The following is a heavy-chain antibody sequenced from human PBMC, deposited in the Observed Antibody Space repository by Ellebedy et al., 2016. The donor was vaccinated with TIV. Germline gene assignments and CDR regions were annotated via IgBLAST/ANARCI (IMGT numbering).Heavy chain of an antibody. CDR3: AKTTLAGNFDS. J-gene: IGHJ4*02. CDR2: ISPSGDIT. Sequence: GESLKISCAASGFTFRDFAMNWVRQAPGKGLEWVSAISPSGDITYFADSVKGRFTISRDNSKDTLYLQMNSLRVEDTAIYYCAKTTLAGNFDSWGQGTLVTVPS. D-gene: IGHD3-10*01. V-gene: IGHV3-23*01. CDR1: GFTFRDFA.